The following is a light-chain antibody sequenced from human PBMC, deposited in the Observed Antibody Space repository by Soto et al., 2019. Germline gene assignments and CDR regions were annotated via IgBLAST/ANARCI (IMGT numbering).Light chain of an antibody. J-gene: IGKJ1*01. Sequence: DIQMTQSPSTLSASAGDTVTITCRASESISNWLAWYQQKPGKAPNLLIYKASSLKSGVPLRFSGSGSGTEFTLTINSLQPDDFATYYCQQYDTYWTFGQGTKVDIK. V-gene: IGKV1-5*03. CDR1: ESISNW. CDR3: QQYDTYWT. CDR2: KAS.